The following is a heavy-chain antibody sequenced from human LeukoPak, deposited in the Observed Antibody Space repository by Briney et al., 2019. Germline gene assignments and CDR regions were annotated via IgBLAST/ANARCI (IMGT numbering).Heavy chain of an antibody. D-gene: IGHD3-9*01. J-gene: IGHJ4*02. CDR3: AKLLRYFDWLFYD. CDR2: ISGSGGST. V-gene: IGHV3-23*01. Sequence: PGGSLRLSCAASGFTFSSYAMSWVRQAPGKELEWVSAISGSGGSTYYADSVKGRFTISRDNSKNTLYLQMNSLRAEDTAVYYCAKLLRYFDWLFYDWGQGTLVTVSS. CDR1: GFTFSSYA.